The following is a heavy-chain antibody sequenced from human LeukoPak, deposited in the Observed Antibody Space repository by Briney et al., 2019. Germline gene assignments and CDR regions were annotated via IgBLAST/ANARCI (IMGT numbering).Heavy chain of an antibody. J-gene: IGHJ5*02. CDR3: AKDSSGWYHWFDP. D-gene: IGHD6-19*01. CDR2: ISGSGAGT. Sequence: GGSLRLSCAASGFTFSSYGMSWVRQAPGRGLEWVSAISGSGAGTFYADSVKGRFTISRDNSKNTLYLQMNSLRAEDTALYYCAKDSSGWYHWFDPWGQGTLVTVSS. CDR1: GFTFSSYG. V-gene: IGHV3-23*01.